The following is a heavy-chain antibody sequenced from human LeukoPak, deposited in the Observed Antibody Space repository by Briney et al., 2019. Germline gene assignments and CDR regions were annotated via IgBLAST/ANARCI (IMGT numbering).Heavy chain of an antibody. CDR2: ISSSSSYI. J-gene: IGHJ4*02. D-gene: IGHD1-26*01. Sequence: PGGSLRLSCAASGFTFSSYSMNWVRQAPGKGLEWVSSISSSSSYIYYADSVKGRFTISRDNAKNSLYLQMNSLRAEDTAVYYCARRYSGSYHFDYRGQGTLVTVSS. V-gene: IGHV3-21*01. CDR3: ARRYSGSYHFDY. CDR1: GFTFSSYS.